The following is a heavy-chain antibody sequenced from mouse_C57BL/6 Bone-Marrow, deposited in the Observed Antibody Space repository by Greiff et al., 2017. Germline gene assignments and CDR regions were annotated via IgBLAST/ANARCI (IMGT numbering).Heavy chain of an antibody. V-gene: IGHV1-59*01. Sequence: VQLQQPGAELVRPGTSVKLSCKASGYTFTSYWMHWVKQRPGQGLEWIGVIDPSDSYTNYNQKFKGKATLTVDTSSSTASMQLSSLTSEDSAVYYCASGGAWFAYWGQGTLVTVSA. CDR3: ASGGAWFAY. J-gene: IGHJ3*01. CDR2: IDPSDSYT. CDR1: GYTFTSYW.